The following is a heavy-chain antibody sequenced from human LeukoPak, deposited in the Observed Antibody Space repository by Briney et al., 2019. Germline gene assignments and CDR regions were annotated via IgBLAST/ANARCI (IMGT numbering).Heavy chain of an antibody. J-gene: IGHJ5*02. CDR1: GYSISSGYY. V-gene: IGHV4-38-2*02. D-gene: IGHD3-22*01. CDR2: IYHSGST. Sequence: SETLSLTCTVSGYSISSGYYWGWIRQPPGKGLEWIGSIYHSGSTYYNPSLKSRVTISVDTSKNQFSLKLSSVTAADTAVYYCALSSGLHGRFDPWGQGTLVTVSS. CDR3: ALSSGLHGRFDP.